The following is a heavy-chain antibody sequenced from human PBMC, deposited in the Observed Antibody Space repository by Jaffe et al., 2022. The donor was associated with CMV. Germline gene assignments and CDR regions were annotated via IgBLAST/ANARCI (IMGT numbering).Heavy chain of an antibody. CDR3: ARDEVPWFGELINAFDI. Sequence: EVQLVESGGGLVKPGGSLRLSCAASGFTFSSYSMNWVRQAPGKGLEWVSSISSSSSYIYYADSVKGRFTISRDNAKNSLYLQMNSLRAEDTAVYYCARDEVPWFGELINAFDIWGQGTMVTVSS. CDR1: GFTFSSYS. CDR2: ISSSSSYI. D-gene: IGHD3-10*01. V-gene: IGHV3-21*01. J-gene: IGHJ3*02.